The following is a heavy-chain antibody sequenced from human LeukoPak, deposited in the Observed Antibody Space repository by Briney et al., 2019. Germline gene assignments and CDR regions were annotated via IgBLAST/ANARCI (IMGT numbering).Heavy chain of an antibody. Sequence: ETLSLTCAVYGGSFSGYNWSWIRQPPGKGLEWVSGINWNGISTGYADSVKGRFTISRDNAKNSLYLQTNSLRAEDTAVYYCARGVFRVREISILRTGIAMDVWGKGTTVTVSS. D-gene: IGHD3-10*01. J-gene: IGHJ6*03. CDR1: GGSFSGYN. CDR3: ARGVFRVREISILRTGIAMDV. V-gene: IGHV3-20*04. CDR2: INWNGIST.